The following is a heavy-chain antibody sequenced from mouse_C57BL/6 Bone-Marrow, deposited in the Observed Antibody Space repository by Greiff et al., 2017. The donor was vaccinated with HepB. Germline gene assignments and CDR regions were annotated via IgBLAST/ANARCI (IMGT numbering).Heavy chain of an antibody. J-gene: IGHJ2*01. V-gene: IGHV1-76*01. CDR3: ASSITTVNYFDY. D-gene: IGHD1-1*01. CDR2: IYPGSGNT. CDR1: GYTFTDYY. Sequence: QVQLKESGAELVRPGASVKLSCKASGYTFTDYYINWVKQRPGQGLEWIARIYPGSGNTYYNEKFKGKATLTAEKSSSTAYMQLSSLTSEDSAVYFCASSITTVNYFDYWGQGTTLTVSS.